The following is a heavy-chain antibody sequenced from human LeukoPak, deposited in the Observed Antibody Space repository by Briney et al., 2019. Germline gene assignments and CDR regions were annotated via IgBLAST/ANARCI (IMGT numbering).Heavy chain of an antibody. J-gene: IGHJ4*02. CDR2: INSDGRST. CDR3: ASGRRLQSDVDY. Sequence: GGSLRRSGVASAFTFSRYCMHWVRQAPGKGLVWVSRINSDGRSTDYADPVKGRFSISRDNGEDTLELSMNSLGVQDTAVYYCASGRRLQSDVDYWGQGTLVTVSS. CDR1: AFTFSRYC. D-gene: IGHD5-24*01. V-gene: IGHV3-74*01.